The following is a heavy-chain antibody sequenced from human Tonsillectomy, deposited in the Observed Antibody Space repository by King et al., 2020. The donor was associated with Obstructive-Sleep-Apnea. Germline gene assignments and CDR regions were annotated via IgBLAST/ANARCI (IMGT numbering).Heavy chain of an antibody. CDR3: TGGEQWLLKD. V-gene: IGHV3-66*01. CDR1: GFTVSTTY. CDR2: IYSGGNT. Sequence: EVQLVESGGGLVQPGGSLTLSCAASGFTVSTTYMNWVRQAPGKGLEWISIIYSGGNTYYADYLKGRFTISRDNSKNTLYLQMNSLRVEDTAVYYCTGGEQWLLKDWGQGTLVTVSS. D-gene: IGHD6-19*01. J-gene: IGHJ4*02.